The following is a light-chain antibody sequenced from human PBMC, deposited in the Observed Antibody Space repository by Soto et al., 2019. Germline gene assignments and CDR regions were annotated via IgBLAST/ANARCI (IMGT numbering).Light chain of an antibody. CDR3: QQYCSTPPTWT. V-gene: IGKV3-20*01. Sequence: ESVLTQSPGTLSLAPGERATLSCRASQSVSSSYLAWYQQKPVQAPRLLIYGSSSRATSIPVRFSGSGSGTDFTLTISSVEPGDVAAKYCQQYCSTPPTWTFG. CDR1: QSVSSSY. J-gene: IGKJ1*01. CDR2: GSS.